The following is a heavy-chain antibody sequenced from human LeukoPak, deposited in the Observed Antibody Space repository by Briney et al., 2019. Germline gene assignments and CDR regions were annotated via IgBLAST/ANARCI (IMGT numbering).Heavy chain of an antibody. CDR3: VRGNQKYGDYVRD. CDR1: GYTFNNNY. V-gene: IGHV5-51*01. Sequence: GESLKISCKASGYTFNNNYITWVRQMSGKGLEWMGTIYPGDSDTRYSPSFQGHVTISADESISTGYLQWSSVTATDSAMYYCVRGNQKYGDYVRDWGQGTLVTISS. CDR2: IYPGDSDT. J-gene: IGHJ4*02. D-gene: IGHD4-17*01.